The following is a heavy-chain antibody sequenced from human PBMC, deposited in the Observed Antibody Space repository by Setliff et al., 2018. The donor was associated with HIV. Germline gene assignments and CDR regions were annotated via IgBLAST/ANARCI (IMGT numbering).Heavy chain of an antibody. V-gene: IGHV1-69*10. CDR1: GGTFSSSA. CDR2: IIPILSMT. CDR3: VCRTVVAGKGLPPDS. J-gene: IGHJ4*02. Sequence: SVKVSCKASGGTFSSSAFSWVRQAPGQGVEWMGGIIPILSMTSYAQKFQGSATITADISTSTAYLELSSLRSEDTALFYCVCRTVVAGKGLPPDSWGQGTLVTVSS. D-gene: IGHD6-19*01.